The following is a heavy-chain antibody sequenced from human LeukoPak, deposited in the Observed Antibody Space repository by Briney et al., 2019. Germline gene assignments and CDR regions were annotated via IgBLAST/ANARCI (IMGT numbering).Heavy chain of an antibody. Sequence: SETLSLTCTVSGVSISSSTYYWVWIRQPPGKGLEWIGSIYNSGSTSYDPSLQSRVTISVDTSNNQFSLKLTSVTAADTAVYYCARGSGGHYYYYMDVWGKGTTVTVSS. CDR2: IYNSGST. V-gene: IGHV4-39*07. J-gene: IGHJ6*03. CDR1: GVSISSSTYY. CDR3: ARGSGGHYYYYMDV. D-gene: IGHD3-16*01.